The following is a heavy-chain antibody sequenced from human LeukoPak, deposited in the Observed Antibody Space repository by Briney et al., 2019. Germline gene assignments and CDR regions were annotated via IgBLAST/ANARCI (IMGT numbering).Heavy chain of an antibody. CDR1: GGSFSGYY. J-gene: IGHJ4*02. CDR3: ARVASGIAVPKYYFDY. CDR2: INHSGST. Sequence: SETLSLTCAVYGGSFSGYYWSWIRQPPGKGLEWTGEINHSGSTNYNPSLKSRVTISVDTSKNQFSLKLSSVTAADTAVYYCARVASGIAVPKYYFDYWGQGTLVTVSS. D-gene: IGHD6-19*01. V-gene: IGHV4-34*01.